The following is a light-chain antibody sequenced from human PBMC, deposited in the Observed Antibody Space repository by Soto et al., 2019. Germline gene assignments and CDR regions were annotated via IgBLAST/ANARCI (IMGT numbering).Light chain of an antibody. Sequence: EIVMTQSPATLSLSAGERATLSCRASQSVSSNLAWYQQKPGQAPRLLIYDASNRATGVPARFSGSVSGTDFTLTISSLETEDFAVYYGQQRSNWPRITFGQGTRLEI. J-gene: IGKJ5*01. CDR3: QQRSNWPRIT. CDR2: DAS. CDR1: QSVSSN. V-gene: IGKV3-11*01.